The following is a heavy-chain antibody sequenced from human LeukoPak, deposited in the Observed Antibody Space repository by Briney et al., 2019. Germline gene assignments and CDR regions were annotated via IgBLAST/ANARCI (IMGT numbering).Heavy chain of an antibody. CDR3: ARFGDSYNFDY. CDR1: GGSISSGSYY. Sequence: PSQTLSLTCTVSGGSISSGSYYWNWIRQPAGKGLEWIGRIYTSGSTNYNPSLKSRVTISVDTSKNQFSLKLSSVTAADTAVYYCARFGDSYNFDYWGQGTLVTVSS. D-gene: IGHD3-10*01. V-gene: IGHV4-61*02. CDR2: IYTSGST. J-gene: IGHJ4*02.